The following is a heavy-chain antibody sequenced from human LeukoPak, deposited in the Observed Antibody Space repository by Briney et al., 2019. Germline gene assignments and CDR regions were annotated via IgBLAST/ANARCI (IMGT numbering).Heavy chain of an antibody. CDR3: ARGDGYNGFDY. J-gene: IGHJ4*02. CDR2: IYTSGST. D-gene: IGHD5-24*01. V-gene: IGHV4-4*07. CDR1: GDFITAYY. Sequence: SETLSLTCTVSGDFITAYYWSWIRQPPGKGLEWIGRIYTSGSTNYNPSLKSRVTISVDTSKNQFSLKLSSVTAADTAVYYCARGDGYNGFDYWGQGTLVTVSS.